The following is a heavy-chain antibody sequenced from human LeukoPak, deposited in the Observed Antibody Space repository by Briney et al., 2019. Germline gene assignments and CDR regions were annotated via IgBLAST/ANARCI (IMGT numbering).Heavy chain of an antibody. Sequence: ASVKVSCKASGYTFSGRYIHWVRQAPGHGLEWMGWINPNSGATDYAQKFQGRVAMTRDTSISTAYTELSRLGSDDTAIYYCARVGSGYYDTSGYAYWGQGTLVTVSS. CDR2: INPNSGAT. CDR1: GYTFSGRY. J-gene: IGHJ4*02. V-gene: IGHV1-2*02. CDR3: ARVGSGYYDTSGYAY. D-gene: IGHD3-22*01.